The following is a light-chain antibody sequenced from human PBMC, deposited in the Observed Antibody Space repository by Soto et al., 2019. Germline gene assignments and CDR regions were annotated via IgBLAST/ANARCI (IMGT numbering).Light chain of an antibody. J-gene: IGLJ2*01. CDR2: DVS. CDR1: SSDVGGYNY. Sequence: QSALTQPASVSGSPGQSITISCTGTSSDVGGYNYVSWYQQHPGKAPKLMIYDVSNRPSGVSNRFSGSKSGNTASLTISGXXXEDEADYYCSSYTSSSTLDVVFGGGTKLTVL. CDR3: SSYTSSSTLDVV. V-gene: IGLV2-14*01.